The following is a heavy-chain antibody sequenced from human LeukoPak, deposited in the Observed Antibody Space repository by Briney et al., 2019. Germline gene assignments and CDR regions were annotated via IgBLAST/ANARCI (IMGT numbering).Heavy chain of an antibody. CDR3: AKAGGSTSWYLHAEY. V-gene: IGHV3-23*01. CDR2: ISGSGGTT. D-gene: IGHD6-13*01. Sequence: GGSLRLSCAASEFSFSSYAMNWVRQAPGKGLEWVSTISGSGGTTYYADSVKGRFTISRDNSKNMLYLQTSSLRAEDTALYFCAKAGGSTSWYLHAEYWGQGTLVTVSS. J-gene: IGHJ4*02. CDR1: EFSFSSYA.